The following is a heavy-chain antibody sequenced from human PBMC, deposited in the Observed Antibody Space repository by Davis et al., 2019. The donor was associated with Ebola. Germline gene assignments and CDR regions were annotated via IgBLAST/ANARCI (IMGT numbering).Heavy chain of an antibody. CDR2: IYNGGGST. D-gene: IGHD2/OR15-2a*01. J-gene: IGHJ4*02. Sequence: PGGSLRLSCTVSGASIGNSFWTWIRQPAGQGLEWIGRIYNGGGSTNYSPSLKSRVTMSVDTSKNQFSLKLSSVTAADTAVYYCARNIHGSFDSWGQGIQVTVSS. CDR3: ARNIHGSFDS. V-gene: IGHV4-4*07. CDR1: GASIGNSF.